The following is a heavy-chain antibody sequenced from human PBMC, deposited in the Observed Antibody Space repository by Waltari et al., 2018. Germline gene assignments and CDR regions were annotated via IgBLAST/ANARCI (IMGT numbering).Heavy chain of an antibody. CDR1: GGSISSSSYY. CDR2: IYYSGST. V-gene: IGHV4-39*01. J-gene: IGHJ4*02. D-gene: IGHD5-12*01. Sequence: QLQLQASGPGLVKPSETLSLTCTVSGGSISSSSYYWGWISQPPGKGLELIVRIYYSGSTSYNPSIKRRVTIAVDTSKIQFALKRTSVTAADTAVYYCARHEIVAAFDYWGQGTLVTVSS. CDR3: ARHEIVAAFDY.